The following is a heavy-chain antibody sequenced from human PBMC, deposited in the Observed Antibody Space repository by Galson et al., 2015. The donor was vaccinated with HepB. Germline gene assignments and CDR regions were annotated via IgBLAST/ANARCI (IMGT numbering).Heavy chain of an antibody. J-gene: IGHJ3*02. D-gene: IGHD2-2*01. CDR2: ISSSSSTI. V-gene: IGHV3-48*01. Sequence: SLRLSCAASGFTFSSYSMNWVRQAPGKGLEWVSYISSSSSTIYYADSVKGRFTISRDNAKNSLYLQMNSLRAEDTAVYYCARVGYCSSTSCYRRHSKAFDIWGQGTMVTVSS. CDR3: ARVGYCSSTSCYRRHSKAFDI. CDR1: GFTFSSYS.